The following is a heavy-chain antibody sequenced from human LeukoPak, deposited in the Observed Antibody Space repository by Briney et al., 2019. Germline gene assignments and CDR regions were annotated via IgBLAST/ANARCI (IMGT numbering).Heavy chain of an antibody. D-gene: IGHD1-26*01. CDR3: ARSRSYYYYYYYMDV. CDR1: GFTFSDYY. Sequence: GGSLRLSCAASGFTFSDYYMSWIRQAPGKGLEWVSYISSSGSTIYYADSVKGRFTISRDNAKNSLYLQMNSLRAEDTAVYYCARSRSYYYYYYYMDVWGKGTTVTVSS. V-gene: IGHV3-11*04. J-gene: IGHJ6*03. CDR2: ISSSGSTI.